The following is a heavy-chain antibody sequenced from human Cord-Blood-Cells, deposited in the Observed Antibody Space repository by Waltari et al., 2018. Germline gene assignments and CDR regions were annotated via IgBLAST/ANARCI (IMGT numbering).Heavy chain of an antibody. CDR3: ASSTGAAYNWFDP. J-gene: IGHJ5*02. CDR1: GYTFTGYY. D-gene: IGHD6-13*01. V-gene: IGHV1-2*02. Sequence: QVQLVQSGAEVKKPGASVKVSCKASGYTFTGYYMHWVRQAPGQGLEWMGWINPNSGGTKYAQKFQGRGTMTRDTCISTAYMELSRLRSDDTAVYYWASSTGAAYNWFDPWGQGTLVTVSS. CDR2: INPNSGGT.